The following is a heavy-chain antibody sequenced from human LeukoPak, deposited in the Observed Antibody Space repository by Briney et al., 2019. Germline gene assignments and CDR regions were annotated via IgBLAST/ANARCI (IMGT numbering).Heavy chain of an antibody. CDR1: GFTFSSYA. D-gene: IGHD1-20*01. Sequence: GGSLTPSCAASGFTFSSYAMSWVRQAPGKGLEWVSAISGSGGSTYYADSVKGRFTISRDNSKNTLYLQMNSLRAEDTAVYYCARIITGTHFDYWGQGTLVTVSS. CDR2: ISGSGGST. CDR3: ARIITGTHFDY. J-gene: IGHJ4*02. V-gene: IGHV3-23*01.